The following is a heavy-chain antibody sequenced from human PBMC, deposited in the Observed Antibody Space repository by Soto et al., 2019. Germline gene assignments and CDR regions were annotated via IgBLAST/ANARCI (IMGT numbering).Heavy chain of an antibody. CDR3: ARQRGHVDGTLIVVEINWFDP. V-gene: IGHV4-39*01. CDR2: IYYSGST. Sequence: SETLSLTCTVSGGSISSSSYYWGWIRQPPGKGLEWIGSIYYSGSTYYNPSLKSRVTISVDTSKNQFSLKLSSVTAADTAVYYCARQRGHVDGTLIVVEINWFDPWGQGTLVTVSS. CDR1: GGSISSSSYY. J-gene: IGHJ5*02. D-gene: IGHD3-22*01.